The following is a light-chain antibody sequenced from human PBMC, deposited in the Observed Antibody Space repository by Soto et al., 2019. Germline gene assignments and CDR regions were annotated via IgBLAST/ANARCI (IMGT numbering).Light chain of an antibody. V-gene: IGKV1-5*03. CDR3: QQYNSYPLT. Sequence: DIQMTQSTSTRPASVGDRVTITCRPSQIIISWLAWNQQKPGKAPNLLIYKASSLESGDPSRFSGSGSGKEFTLTISRLQPDAFATYYCQQYNSYPLTFGGGTKVEIK. J-gene: IGKJ4*01. CDR2: KAS. CDR1: QIIISW.